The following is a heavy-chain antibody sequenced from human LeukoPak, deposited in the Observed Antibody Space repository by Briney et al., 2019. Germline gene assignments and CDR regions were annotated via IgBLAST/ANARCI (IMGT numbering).Heavy chain of an antibody. CDR2: IYYSGST. CDR1: GGSISSSSYY. J-gene: IGHJ4*02. D-gene: IGHD4-17*01. V-gene: IGHV4-39*07. CDR3: ATGYGDFRVEGRYFYS. Sequence: SETLSLTCTVSGGSISSSSYYWGCIRQPPGKGLECIGSIYYSGSTNYNPSLRSRVTISIDTSKKHFFLKLKSVTAADTAVYYCATGYGDFRVEGRYFYSWGQGTLVTVSS.